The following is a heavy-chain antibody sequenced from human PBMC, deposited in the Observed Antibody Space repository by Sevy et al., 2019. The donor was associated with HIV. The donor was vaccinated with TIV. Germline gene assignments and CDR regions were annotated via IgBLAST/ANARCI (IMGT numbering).Heavy chain of an antibody. CDR1: GFSVTNNG. Sequence: GGSLRLSCEVSGFSVTNNGMHWVRQAPGKGLEWVAVISYDGINKYYGDSVKGRFIISRDRSKNTLYLQMNILRIEDTAVYYCAKDFTGFYGMDVWGQWTTVTVSS. CDR2: ISYDGINK. J-gene: IGHJ6*02. CDR3: AKDFTGFYGMDV. D-gene: IGHD3-9*01. V-gene: IGHV3-30*18.